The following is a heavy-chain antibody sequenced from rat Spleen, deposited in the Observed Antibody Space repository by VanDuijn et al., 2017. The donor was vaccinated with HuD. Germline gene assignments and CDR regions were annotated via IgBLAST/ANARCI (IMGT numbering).Heavy chain of an antibody. CDR3: SSNNFDY. J-gene: IGHJ2*01. Sequence: EVQLVESGGGLVQPGRSLKLSCAASGFTFSDYNMAWVRQAPKKGLEWVATITYDGRGTYYRDSVKGRFSISRDNAKSTLYLQMNSLRSADTATYYCSSNNFDYWGQGVMVTVSS. V-gene: IGHV5-7*01. CDR2: ITYDGRGT. D-gene: IGHD1-10*01. CDR1: GFTFSDYN.